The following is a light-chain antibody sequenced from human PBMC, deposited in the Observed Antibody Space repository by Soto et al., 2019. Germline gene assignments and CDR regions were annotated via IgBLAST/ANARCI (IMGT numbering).Light chain of an antibody. J-gene: IGLJ1*01. V-gene: IGLV2-8*01. Sequence: QSVLTQPPSASVSPGQSVTISCTGTSSDVGAYNYVSWYQQHPGKAPKLIIYEVTKRPSGVPDRFSGSKSGNTASLTVSGLQAEDEADYYCSSYAGSDNFRVFGTGTQLTVL. CDR1: SSDVGAYNY. CDR3: SSYAGSDNFRV. CDR2: EVT.